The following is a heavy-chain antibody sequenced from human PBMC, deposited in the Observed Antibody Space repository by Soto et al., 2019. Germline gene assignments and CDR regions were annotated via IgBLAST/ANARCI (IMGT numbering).Heavy chain of an antibody. Sequence: EVQLVESGGGLVQPGRSLRLSCAASGFTFDDYAMHWVRQAPGKGLEWVSGISWNSGSIGYADSVKGRFTISRDNAKNSLYLQMNSLRAEDTALYYCAKDMEAVAGTGTFDYWGQRTLVTVSS. CDR1: GFTFDDYA. CDR3: AKDMEAVAGTGTFDY. CDR2: ISWNSGSI. D-gene: IGHD6-19*01. V-gene: IGHV3-9*01. J-gene: IGHJ4*02.